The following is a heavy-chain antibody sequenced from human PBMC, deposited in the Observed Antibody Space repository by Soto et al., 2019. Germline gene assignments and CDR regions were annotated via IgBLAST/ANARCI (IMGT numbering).Heavy chain of an antibody. J-gene: IGHJ5*02. CDR2: INYSGST. Sequence: SETLSLTCAVYGGSFNAYYWNWIRQPPGKGLEWIGEINYSGSTNYNPSLKSRVTISVDTSKNQFPLNLSSVTAADTAVYYCARGRRQQLVRTAYDWFDPWGQGTLVTV. CDR1: GGSFNAYY. CDR3: ARGRRQQLVRTAYDWFDP. D-gene: IGHD6-13*01. V-gene: IGHV4-34*01.